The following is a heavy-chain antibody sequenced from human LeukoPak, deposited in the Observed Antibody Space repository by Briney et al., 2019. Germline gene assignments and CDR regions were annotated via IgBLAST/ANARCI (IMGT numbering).Heavy chain of an antibody. CDR2: ISGSGDST. V-gene: IGHV3-23*01. CDR1: GFTFSTYA. J-gene: IGHJ6*02. Sequence: GGSLRLSCAASGFTFSTYAVNWVRQAPGKGLEWVSTISGSGDSTYYADSVKGRFTISRDNSKDTLYLQMNSLRAEDTAVYYCAKFGLAGSGSYYYYGMDVWGQGTTVTVSS. D-gene: IGHD3-3*01. CDR3: AKFGLAGSGSYYYYGMDV.